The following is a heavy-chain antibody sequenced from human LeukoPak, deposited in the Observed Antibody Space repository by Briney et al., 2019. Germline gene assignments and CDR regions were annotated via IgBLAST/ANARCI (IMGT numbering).Heavy chain of an antibody. J-gene: IGHJ6*02. Sequence: AGGSLRLSCAASGFTFSSHCMNWVRQTPGKGLEWVSYISSGSSARYYADSVKGRFTISRDDARNSLYLQMNSLRAEDTAVYYCAREAVAGTWYYYGMDVWGQGTTVTVSS. CDR1: GFTFSSHC. CDR2: ISSGSSAR. D-gene: IGHD6-19*01. V-gene: IGHV3-48*01. CDR3: AREAVAGTWYYYGMDV.